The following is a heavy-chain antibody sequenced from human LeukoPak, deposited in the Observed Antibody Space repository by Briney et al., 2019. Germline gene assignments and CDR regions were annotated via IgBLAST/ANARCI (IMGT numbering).Heavy chain of an antibody. V-gene: IGHV4-61*02. CDR1: GGTISSGSYY. J-gene: IGHJ3*02. CDR3: AREIFGYTRGAFDI. CDR2: IYTSGST. D-gene: IGHD5-24*01. Sequence: PSQTLSLTCTVSGGTISSGSYYWSWIRQPAGRGLEWIGRIYTSGSTNYNPSLKSRVTISVDTSKNQFSLKLGSVTAADTAVYYCAREIFGYTRGAFDIWGQGTMVTVSS.